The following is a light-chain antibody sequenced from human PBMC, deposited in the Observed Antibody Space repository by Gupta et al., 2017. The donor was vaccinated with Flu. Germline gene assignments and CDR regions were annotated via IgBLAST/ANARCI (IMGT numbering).Light chain of an antibody. J-gene: IGLJ3*02. CDR3: QSTVNGDTSV. CDR2: KDT. CDR1: TFPRQY. V-gene: IGLV3-25*03. Sequence: SAVLTQPPSVSVSPGQTARITCSGDTFPRQYASWYQQRPGQAPVLLIYKDTERPSGVPERFSGSSSGTTVTLTISGVLAEDEADYYCQSTVNGDTSVFGGGTKLTVL.